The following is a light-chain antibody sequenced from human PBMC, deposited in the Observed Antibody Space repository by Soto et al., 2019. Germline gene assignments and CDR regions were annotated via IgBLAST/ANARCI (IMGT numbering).Light chain of an antibody. J-gene: IGKJ1*01. CDR3: QQLNSYPRT. V-gene: IGKV1-9*01. CDR2: GAS. Sequence: IQLTQSPSSLSASVGDRVTITCRASQAISSYLAWYQQKPGRAPNLLIYGASTLQSGVPSRFSVSGSGTDFTLTISSLQPEDFATYYCQQLNSYPRTFGQGTKVEIK. CDR1: QAISSY.